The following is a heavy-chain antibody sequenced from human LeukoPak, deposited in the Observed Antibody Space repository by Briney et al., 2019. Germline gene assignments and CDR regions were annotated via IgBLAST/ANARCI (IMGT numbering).Heavy chain of an antibody. CDR1: GYTFTGYY. CDR3: ARATLDDSRNWCDP. Sequence: ASVKVSCKASGYTFTGYYMHWVRQATGQGLEWMGWMNPNSGNTGYAQKFQGRVTMTRNTSISTAYMELSSLRSEDTAVYYCARATLDDSRNWCDPWGQGTLVTVSS. J-gene: IGHJ5*02. V-gene: IGHV1-8*02. D-gene: IGHD3-22*01. CDR2: MNPNSGNT.